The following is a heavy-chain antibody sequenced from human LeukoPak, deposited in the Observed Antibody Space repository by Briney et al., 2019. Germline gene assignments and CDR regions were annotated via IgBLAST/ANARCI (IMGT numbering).Heavy chain of an antibody. CDR2: ISYDGSNK. J-gene: IGHJ4*02. CDR1: GFTFSSYA. Sequence: GGSLRLSCAASGFTFSSYAMHWVRQAPGKGLECVAVISYDGSNKYYADSVKGRFTISRDNSKNTLYLQMNSLRAEDTAVYYCARAESDSSGYYYPFDYWGQGTLVTVSS. CDR3: ARAESDSSGYYYPFDY. V-gene: IGHV3-30-3*01. D-gene: IGHD3-22*01.